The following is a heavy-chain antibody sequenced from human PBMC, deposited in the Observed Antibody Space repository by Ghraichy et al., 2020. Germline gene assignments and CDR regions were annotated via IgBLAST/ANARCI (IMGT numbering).Heavy chain of an antibody. CDR2: IYPDDSDT. CDR3: ARRERDGRGGTCYSGLFDY. Sequence: GESLNISCKSSGYSFTSYWIGWVRQMPGKGLEWMGIIYPDDSDTRYSPSFQGQVTISADKSISTDYLQWSSLKASDTAMYYCARRERDGRGGTCYSGLFDYSGQGTLVTVSS. CDR1: GYSFTSYW. V-gene: IGHV5-51*01. D-gene: IGHD2-15*01. J-gene: IGHJ4*02.